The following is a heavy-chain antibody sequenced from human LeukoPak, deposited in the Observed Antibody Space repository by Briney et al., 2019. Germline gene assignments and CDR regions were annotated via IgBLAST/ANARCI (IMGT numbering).Heavy chain of an antibody. J-gene: IGHJ4*02. CDR3: ARNDYYESSWAFGY. CDR2: IYYSGST. CDR1: GGSTSSSSYY. D-gene: IGHD3-22*01. Sequence: SETLSLTCTVSGGSTSSSSYYCGWIRQPPGKGLEWIGSIYYSGSTYYNPSLKSRVTISVETSKNQCSLKLRSVTAADTAVYYCARNDYYESSWAFGYWGPGTLVTVSS. V-gene: IGHV4-39*01.